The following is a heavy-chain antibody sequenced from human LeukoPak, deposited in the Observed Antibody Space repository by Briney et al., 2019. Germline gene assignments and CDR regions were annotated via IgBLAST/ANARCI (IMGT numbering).Heavy chain of an antibody. CDR2: ISSSGSTI. V-gene: IGHV3-48*03. CDR1: GFTFSSYE. Sequence: GGSLRLSRAASGFTFSSYEMNWVRQAPGKGLEWVSYISSSGSTIYYADSVKGRFTISRDNAKNSLYLQMNSLRAEDTAVYYCARDSLDNYYYGMDVWGQGTTVTVSS. J-gene: IGHJ6*02. CDR3: ARDSLDNYYYGMDV. D-gene: IGHD3-9*01.